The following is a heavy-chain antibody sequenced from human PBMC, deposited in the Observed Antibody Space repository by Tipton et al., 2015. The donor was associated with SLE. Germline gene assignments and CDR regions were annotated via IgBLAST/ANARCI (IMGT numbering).Heavy chain of an antibody. J-gene: IGHJ5*02. CDR1: GGSISSSSYY. Sequence: TLSLTCTVSGGSISSSSYYRGWIRQPPGKGLEWIGSIYYSGSTYYNPSLKSRVTISVDTSKNQFSLKLSSVTAADTAVYYCARQPSSGDEAWGQGTLVTVSS. CDR2: IYYSGST. V-gene: IGHV4-39*01. CDR3: ARQPSSGDEA. D-gene: IGHD6-19*01.